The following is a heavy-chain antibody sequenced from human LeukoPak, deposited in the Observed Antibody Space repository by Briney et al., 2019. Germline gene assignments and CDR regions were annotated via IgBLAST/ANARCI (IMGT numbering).Heavy chain of an antibody. J-gene: IGHJ1*01. D-gene: IGHD5-12*01. CDR1: GYTFSNYG. CDR2: ISVYNGNT. Sequence: GASVKVSCKASGYTFSNYGISWVRQAPGQGLEWVAWISVYNGNTDYAQRVQDRITLTTDTSTSTAYMEVRSLRSDDTAVYYCVRDFPTKSLRHFQYWGEGTLVTVSS. CDR3: VRDFPTKSLRHFQY. V-gene: IGHV1-18*01.